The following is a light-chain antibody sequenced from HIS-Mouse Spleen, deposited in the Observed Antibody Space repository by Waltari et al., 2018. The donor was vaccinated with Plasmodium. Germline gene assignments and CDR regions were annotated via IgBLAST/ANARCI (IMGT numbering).Light chain of an antibody. CDR2: GAS. CDR3: QQYNNWSFT. J-gene: IGKJ3*01. CDR1: QSFSSN. V-gene: IGKV3-15*01. Sequence: EIVMTQSPATLSVSPGERATLSCRASQSFSSNLAWYQQKPGQAPMLLIYGASTRATGIPARFSGSRSGKEFTLTISSLQSEDFAVYYCQQYNNWSFTFGPGTKVDIK.